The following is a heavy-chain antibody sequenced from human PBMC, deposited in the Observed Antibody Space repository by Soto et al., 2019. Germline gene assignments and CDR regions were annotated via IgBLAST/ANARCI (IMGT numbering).Heavy chain of an antibody. D-gene: IGHD2-21*01. CDR1: GFTFRNYN. V-gene: IGHV3-21*06. CDR3: ARDIASPGGDYFDS. J-gene: IGHJ4*02. Sequence: EVQLVESGGGLVKAGGSLRLFCTASGFTFRNYNMNWVRQAPGKGLEWVSSISTGGAYMFYADSVKGRFTISRVNAQNSLFLQIDSPRAEDTAVYYCARDIASPGGDYFDSWGQGTLVTVSS. CDR2: ISTGGAYM.